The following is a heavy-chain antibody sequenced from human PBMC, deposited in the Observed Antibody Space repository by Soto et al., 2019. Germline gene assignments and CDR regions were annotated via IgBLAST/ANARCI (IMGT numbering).Heavy chain of an antibody. Sequence: GGSLRLSCAASGFTFSSYAMSWVRQAPGKGLEWVSAISGSGGSTYYADSVKGRFTISRDNSKNTLYLQMNSLRAEDTAVYYCAKALGTTGTTSYYYYGMDVWGQGTRVTVAS. CDR3: AKALGTTGTTSYYYYGMDV. CDR2: ISGSGGST. J-gene: IGHJ6*02. V-gene: IGHV3-23*01. CDR1: GFTFSSYA. D-gene: IGHD1-1*01.